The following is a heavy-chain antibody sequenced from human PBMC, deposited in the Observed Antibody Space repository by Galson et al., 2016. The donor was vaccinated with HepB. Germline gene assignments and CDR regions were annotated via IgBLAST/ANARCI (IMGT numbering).Heavy chain of an antibody. D-gene: IGHD6-6*01. CDR3: ARGFGRIAESEYNWFDP. Sequence: SLRLSCAASDFTFRDYWTNWIRQTPGSGLEWVANIKQDGSAKLYVDSVKGRFTISRDNARNSLFLYMNSLRADDSAVYYCARGFGRIAESEYNWFDPWGQGILVTVSS. J-gene: IGHJ5*02. V-gene: IGHV3-7*03. CDR2: IKQDGSAK. CDR1: DFTFRDYW.